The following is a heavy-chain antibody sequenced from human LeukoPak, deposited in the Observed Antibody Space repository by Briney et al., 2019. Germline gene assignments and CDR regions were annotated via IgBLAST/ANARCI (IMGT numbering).Heavy chain of an antibody. Sequence: KSGGSLRLSCAASGFTFSTYDMTWVRQAPGKGLEWVSSISSISYIYYADSVKGRFTISRDTAKNSLYLQMNSLRAEDTAVYYCARDQYGDYALDYWGQGTLVTVSS. D-gene: IGHD4-17*01. J-gene: IGHJ4*02. V-gene: IGHV3-21*01. CDR2: ISSISYI. CDR1: GFTFSTYD. CDR3: ARDQYGDYALDY.